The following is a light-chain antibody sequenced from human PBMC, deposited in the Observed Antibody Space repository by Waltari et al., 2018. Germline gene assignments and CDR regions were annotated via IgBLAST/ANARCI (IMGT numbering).Light chain of an antibody. CDR3: QQYVGSPPWT. CDR2: GTS. V-gene: IGKV3-20*01. Sequence: RASQQVGSNYVAWYQQKPGQAPSLLSFGTSSRATGIPDRFSGNGSGTDFTLSISRLEPEDFAMYYCQQYVGSPPWTFGQGTRVEIK. CDR1: QQVGSNY. J-gene: IGKJ1*01.